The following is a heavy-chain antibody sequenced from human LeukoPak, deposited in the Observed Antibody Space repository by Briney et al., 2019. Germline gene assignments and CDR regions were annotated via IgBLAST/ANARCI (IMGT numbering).Heavy chain of an antibody. CDR3: ARGWWDYYDSSGYDY. CDR1: GGSISSYY. D-gene: IGHD3-22*01. V-gene: IGHV4-4*07. J-gene: IGHJ4*02. Sequence: SQTLSLTCTVSGGSISSYYWSWIRQPAGKGLEWIGRIYTSGSTNYNPSLKSRVTMSVDTSKNQFSLKLSSVTAADTAVYYCARGWWDYYDSSGYDYWGQGTLVTVSS. CDR2: IYTSGST.